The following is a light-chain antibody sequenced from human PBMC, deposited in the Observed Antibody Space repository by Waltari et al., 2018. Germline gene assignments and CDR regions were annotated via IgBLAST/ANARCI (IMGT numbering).Light chain of an antibody. J-gene: IGKJ2*01. Sequence: DIVMTQSTLSLTVTPGEPASISCRSSQRLLHSNGYNYLEWYLQKPGQSPQLLIYLGSYRASGVPDRFSGSGSGIDFTLELSRVEAEDVGGYYCMQALQTPNTFGQGTKLEIK. CDR3: MQALQTPNT. CDR1: QRLLHSNGYNY. CDR2: LGS. V-gene: IGKV2-28*01.